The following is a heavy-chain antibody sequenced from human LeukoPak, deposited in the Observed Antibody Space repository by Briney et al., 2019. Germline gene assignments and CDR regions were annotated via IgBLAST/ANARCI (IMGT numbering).Heavy chain of an antibody. Sequence: SQTLSLTCAVSGGSISRGGYSWSWIRQPPGKGLEWIGYIYHSGSTYYNPSLKSRVTISVDRSKNQFSLKLSSVTAADTAVYYCARALGRRGNEFGYWGQGTLVTVSS. CDR1: GGSISRGGYS. J-gene: IGHJ4*02. V-gene: IGHV4-30-2*01. D-gene: IGHD3-10*01. CDR2: IYHSGST. CDR3: ARALGRRGNEFGY.